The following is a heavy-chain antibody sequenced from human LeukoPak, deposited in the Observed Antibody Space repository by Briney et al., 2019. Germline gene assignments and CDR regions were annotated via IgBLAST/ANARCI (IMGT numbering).Heavy chain of an antibody. CDR2: ISGSGIST. CDR3: AKDQNGYNKPADY. CDR1: GFTFSSHA. J-gene: IGHJ4*02. D-gene: IGHD5-24*01. Sequence: GGSLRLSCAASGFTFSSHAMNWVRQAPGKGLEWVPIISGSGISTYYADSVKGRFTISRDNSKNTLYLQMNSLRAEDTAVYYCAKDQNGYNKPADYWGQGTLVTVSS. V-gene: IGHV3-23*01.